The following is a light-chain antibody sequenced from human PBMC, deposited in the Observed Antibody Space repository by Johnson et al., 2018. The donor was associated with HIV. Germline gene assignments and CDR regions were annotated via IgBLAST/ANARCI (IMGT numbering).Light chain of an antibody. Sequence: QSVLTQPPSVSAAPGQKVTISCSGSSSNIGNNYVSWYQQLPGTAPTLLIYENNKRTSGIPDRFSGSKSGTSATLGITGLQTWDEADYYCGTWDISLKGVFGTGTKVTVL. CDR2: ENN. V-gene: IGLV1-51*02. J-gene: IGLJ1*01. CDR1: SSNIGNNY. CDR3: GTWDISLKGV.